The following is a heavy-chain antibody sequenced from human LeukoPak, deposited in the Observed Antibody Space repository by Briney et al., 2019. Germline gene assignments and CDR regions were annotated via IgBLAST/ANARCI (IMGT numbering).Heavy chain of an antibody. Sequence: GRSLRLSCAASGFTFSSYGMHWVRQAPGKGLEWVSYISSSGSTIYYADSVKGRFTISRDNAKNSLYLQMNSLRAEDTAVYCCASTNCSGGSCYGFDYWGQGTLVTVSS. J-gene: IGHJ4*02. CDR2: ISSSGSTI. D-gene: IGHD2-15*01. CDR1: GFTFSSYG. CDR3: ASTNCSGGSCYGFDY. V-gene: IGHV3-48*04.